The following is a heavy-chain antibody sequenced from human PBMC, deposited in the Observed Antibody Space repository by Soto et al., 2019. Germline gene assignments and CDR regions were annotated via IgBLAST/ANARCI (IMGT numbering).Heavy chain of an antibody. Sequence: QVQLQESGPGLVKPSQTLSLTCTVSGGSISSGDYYWSWIRQPPGKGLEWIGYIYYSGSTYYNPSLKSRVTISLDTSKNQFSLKLSSVTAADTAVYYCARAPPLKYTYGLRGAFDIWGQGTMVTVSS. V-gene: IGHV4-30-4*01. CDR2: IYYSGST. CDR3: ARAPPLKYTYGLRGAFDI. J-gene: IGHJ3*02. D-gene: IGHD5-18*01. CDR1: GGSISSGDYY.